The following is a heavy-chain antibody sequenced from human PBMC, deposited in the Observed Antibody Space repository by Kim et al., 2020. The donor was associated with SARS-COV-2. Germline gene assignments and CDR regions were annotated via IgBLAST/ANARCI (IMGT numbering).Heavy chain of an antibody. CDR2: IYHSGST. CDR1: GGSISSGGYS. J-gene: IGHJ5*02. CDR3: ARDRVGMGSWFDP. D-gene: IGHD1-26*01. V-gene: IGHV4-30-2*01. Sequence: SQTLSLTCAVSGGSISSGGYSWSWIRQPPGKGLEWIGYIYHSGSTYYNPSLKSRVTISVDRSKNQFSLKLSSVTAADTAVYYCARDRVGMGSWFDPWGQGTLVTVSS.